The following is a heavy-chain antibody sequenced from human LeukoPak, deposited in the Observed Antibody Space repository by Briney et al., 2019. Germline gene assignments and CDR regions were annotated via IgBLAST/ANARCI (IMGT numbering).Heavy chain of an antibody. Sequence: GGSLRLSCAVSGFTFSNYAMSWVRQAPGKGLEWVSGIIGSGGRTYHADSVKGRFTISRDNSKNTLYLQVDSLIAEDTAVYYCAKHRAFSSGYFFDCWGQGTLVTVSS. D-gene: IGHD3-22*01. V-gene: IGHV3-23*01. J-gene: IGHJ4*02. CDR3: AKHRAFSSGYFFDC. CDR2: IIGSGGRT. CDR1: GFTFSNYA.